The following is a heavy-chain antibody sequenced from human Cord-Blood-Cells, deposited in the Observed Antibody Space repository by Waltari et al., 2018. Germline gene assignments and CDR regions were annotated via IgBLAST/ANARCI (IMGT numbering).Heavy chain of an antibody. Sequence: QLQLQESGPGLVKPSETLSLTCTVSGGSISSSSYYWGWIRQPPGKGLEWIGSIYYRGSTNYSTTLNSRVTIAVDASKNIFSVKLSYVIGADTAVYYCARRPYRGSGSYSIDYWGQGTLVTVSS. CDR2: IYYRGST. CDR3: ARRPYRGSGSYSIDY. J-gene: IGHJ4*02. D-gene: IGHD3-10*01. V-gene: IGHV4-39*07. CDR1: GGSISSSSYY.